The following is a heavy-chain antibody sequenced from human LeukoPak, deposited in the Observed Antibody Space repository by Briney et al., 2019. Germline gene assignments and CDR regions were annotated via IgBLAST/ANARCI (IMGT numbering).Heavy chain of an antibody. Sequence: ASVTVSCKASGYTFTSYGISWLRQAPGQGLEWMGGISAYNGNTNYAQKLQGRVTMTTDTSTSKAHMELRSLRSDDTAVYYCARGIAAEDYYFDYWRQGTLVTVSS. CDR2: ISAYNGNT. V-gene: IGHV1-18*01. CDR3: ARGIAAEDYYFDY. CDR1: GYTFTSYG. J-gene: IGHJ4*02. D-gene: IGHD6-13*01.